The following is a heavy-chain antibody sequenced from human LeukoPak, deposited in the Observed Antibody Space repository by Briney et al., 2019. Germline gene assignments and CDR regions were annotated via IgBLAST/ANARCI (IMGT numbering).Heavy chain of an antibody. CDR3: ARLWYAPDV. CDR1: GFTFSGYW. D-gene: IGHD2-2*01. Sequence: GGSLRLSCAASGFTFSGYWMSWVRQAPGKGLEWVAHIKQDGSEKYYVDSVKGRFTISRDNAKNSLYLQLNSLRLEDTAVYYCARLWYAPDVWGQGTLVTVSS. J-gene: IGHJ4*02. CDR2: IKQDGSEK. V-gene: IGHV3-7*04.